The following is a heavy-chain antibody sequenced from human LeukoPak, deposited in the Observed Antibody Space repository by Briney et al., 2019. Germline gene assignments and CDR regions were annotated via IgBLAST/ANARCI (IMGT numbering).Heavy chain of an antibody. J-gene: IGHJ6*02. Sequence: SETLSLTCTVSGGSISSGSYYWSWIRQPAGKGLEWIGRIYTSGSTNYNPSLKSRVTISIDTSKNQFSLKLSSVTAADTAVYYCGYSGYDSYYGMDVWGQGTTVTVSS. CDR3: GYSGYDSYYGMDV. CDR1: GGSISSGSYY. D-gene: IGHD5-12*01. V-gene: IGHV4-61*02. CDR2: IYTSGST.